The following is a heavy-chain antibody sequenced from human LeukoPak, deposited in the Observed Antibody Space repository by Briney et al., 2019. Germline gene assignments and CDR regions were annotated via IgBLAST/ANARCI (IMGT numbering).Heavy chain of an antibody. CDR1: GGTFSSYA. Sequence: SVKVSCKASGGTFSSYAISWVRQAPGQGLEWMGGIIPIFGTANYAQKFQGRVTITADKSTSTAYMELSSLRSEDTAVYYCAVASTPAEPFDYWGQGTLVTVSS. V-gene: IGHV1-69*06. J-gene: IGHJ4*02. CDR3: AVASTPAEPFDY. CDR2: IIPIFGTA. D-gene: IGHD2-15*01.